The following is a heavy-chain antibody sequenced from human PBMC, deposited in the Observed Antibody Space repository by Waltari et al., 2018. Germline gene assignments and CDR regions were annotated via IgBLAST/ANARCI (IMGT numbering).Heavy chain of an antibody. CDR1: GFTFDDYA. Sequence: EVQLVESGGGLVQPGRSLRLSCAASGFTFDDYAMHWVRQAPGKGLEWVSGISWNSGSIGYADSVKGRFTIARDNAKNSLYLQMNRLRAEDTALYYCAKGAGELIDAFDIWGQGTMVTVSS. CDR2: ISWNSGSI. J-gene: IGHJ3*02. D-gene: IGHD7-27*01. V-gene: IGHV3-9*01. CDR3: AKGAGELIDAFDI.